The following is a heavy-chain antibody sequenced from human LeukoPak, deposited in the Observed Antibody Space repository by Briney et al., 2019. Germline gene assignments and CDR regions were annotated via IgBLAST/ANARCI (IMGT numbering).Heavy chain of an antibody. D-gene: IGHD3-9*01. Sequence: SETLSLTCTVSGGSISGYYWSWIRQPPGKALEWIAYIDYSGDTNSNPSLKSRVTTSVDRSKNQFSPRLNSVTAADTAFYYCARHPPGLRYFDPWGQGTLVTVSP. J-gene: IGHJ5*02. V-gene: IGHV4-59*08. CDR2: IDYSGDT. CDR3: ARHPPGLRYFDP. CDR1: GGSISGYY.